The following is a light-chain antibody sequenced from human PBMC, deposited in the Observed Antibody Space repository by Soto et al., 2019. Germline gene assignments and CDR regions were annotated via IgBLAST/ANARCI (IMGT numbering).Light chain of an antibody. J-gene: IGLJ3*02. CDR3: CSYAGSYSGV. CDR1: SSDVGGYNY. Sequence: QSALTQPRSVSGSPGQSVTISCTGTSSDVGGYNYVSWYQQPPGKAPKLMIYDVNKRPSGVPDRFSGSKSGNTASPTISGLQAEDEADYYCCSYAGSYSGVFVGGTKLTVL. CDR2: DVN. V-gene: IGLV2-11*01.